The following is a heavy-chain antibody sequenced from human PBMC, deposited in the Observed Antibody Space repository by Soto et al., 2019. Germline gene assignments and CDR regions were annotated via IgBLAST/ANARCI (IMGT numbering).Heavy chain of an antibody. Sequence: PGGSLRLSCGASGVNFSSYAMNWVRQAPGKGLEWVSTISDTGGGTFYAGSVKGRFTISRDNSKNTLYLQMHSLRADDSAIYFCAVGRHKTSGSNTWFDPWGRGTLVTVSS. V-gene: IGHV3-23*01. CDR2: ISDTGGGT. D-gene: IGHD3-22*01. CDR3: AVGRHKTSGSNTWFDP. CDR1: GVNFSSYA. J-gene: IGHJ5*02.